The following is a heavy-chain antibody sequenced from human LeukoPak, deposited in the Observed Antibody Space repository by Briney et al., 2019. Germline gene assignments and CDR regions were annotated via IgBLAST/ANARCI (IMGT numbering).Heavy chain of an antibody. Sequence: AGGSLRLSCTASGFIFGDYGMTWFRQAPGKGLEWVSFIYSDNTHYSDSVKGRFTISRDNGKNSLYLQMNRLRAEDTAVYYCARPRGCGSSRCNNFDYWGQGTLVTVSS. CDR2: IYSDNT. D-gene: IGHD2-2*01. CDR1: GFIFGDYG. J-gene: IGHJ4*02. V-gene: IGHV3-69-1*02. CDR3: ARPRGCGSSRCNNFDY.